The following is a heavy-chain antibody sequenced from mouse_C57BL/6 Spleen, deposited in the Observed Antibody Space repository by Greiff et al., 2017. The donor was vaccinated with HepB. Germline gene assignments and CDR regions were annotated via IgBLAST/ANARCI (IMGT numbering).Heavy chain of an antibody. Sequence: VQLQQSGPELVNPGASVKISCKASGYAFSSSWMNWVKQRPGKGLEWIGRIYPGDGDTNYNGKFKGKATLTADKSSSTAYMQLSSLTSEDSAVYFCAREDYYFDYWGQGTTLTVSS. V-gene: IGHV1-82*01. CDR3: AREDYYFDY. J-gene: IGHJ2*01. CDR2: IYPGDGDT. CDR1: GYAFSSSW.